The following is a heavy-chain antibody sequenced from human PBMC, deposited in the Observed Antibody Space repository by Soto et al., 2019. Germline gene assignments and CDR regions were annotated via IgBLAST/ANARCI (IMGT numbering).Heavy chain of an antibody. CDR3: AKNSVPHSSPWGDYGDYVDSYWYFDL. D-gene: IGHD4-17*01. CDR1: GFTFSSYA. V-gene: IGHV3-23*01. J-gene: IGHJ2*01. CDR2: ISGSGGST. Sequence: EVQLLESGGGLVQPGGSLRLSCAASGFTFSSYAMSWVRQAPGKGLEWVSAISGSGGSTYYADSVKGRFTISRDNSKNTLYLQMNSLRAEDTAVYYCAKNSVPHSSPWGDYGDYVDSYWYFDLWGRGTLVTVSS.